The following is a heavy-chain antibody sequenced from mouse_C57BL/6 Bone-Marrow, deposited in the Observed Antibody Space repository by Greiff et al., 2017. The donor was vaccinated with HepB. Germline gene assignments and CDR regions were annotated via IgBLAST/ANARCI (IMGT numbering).Heavy chain of an antibody. D-gene: IGHD1-1*01. Sequence: QVQLQQPGTELVKPGASVKLSCKASGYTFTSYWMHWVKQRPGQGLEWIGNINPSNGGTNYNEKFKSKATLTVDKSSSTAYMQLSSLTSEDSAVYYCARWGLLLLRVCLGGFAYWGQGTLVTVSA. V-gene: IGHV1-53*01. CDR1: GYTFTSYW. CDR2: INPSNGGT. CDR3: ARWGLLLLRVCLGGFAY. J-gene: IGHJ3*01.